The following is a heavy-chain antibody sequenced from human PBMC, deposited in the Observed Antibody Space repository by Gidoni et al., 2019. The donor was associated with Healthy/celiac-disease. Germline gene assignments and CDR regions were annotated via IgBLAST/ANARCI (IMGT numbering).Heavy chain of an antibody. V-gene: IGHV2-5*01. CDR1: GFSLSTSGVG. D-gene: IGHD7-27*01. CDR3: AHGPDWGSNWYFDL. Sequence: QITLKESGPTLVKPTQTLTLTCTFSGFSLSTSGVGVGWIRQPPGKALEWLALIYWNDDKRYSPSLKSRLTITKDTSKNQVVLTMTNMDPVDTATYYCAHGPDWGSNWYFDLWGRGTLVTVSS. CDR2: IYWNDDK. J-gene: IGHJ2*01.